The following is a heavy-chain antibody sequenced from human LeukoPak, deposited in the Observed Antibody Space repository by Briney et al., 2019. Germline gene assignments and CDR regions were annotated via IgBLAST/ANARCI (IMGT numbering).Heavy chain of an antibody. Sequence: PGGSLRLSCAASGFTFSNYWMHWVRQAPGKGLMWVSRINSDGTGTTYADSVKGRFTIYRDNAKNMLYLQMNSLRAEDTAVYYCASLFLCYGCSSSSDSFNIWGQGTMVTVSS. D-gene: IGHD6-6*01. J-gene: IGHJ3*02. CDR1: GFTFSNYW. CDR2: INSDGTGT. CDR3: ASLFLCYGCSSSSDSFNI. V-gene: IGHV3-74*01.